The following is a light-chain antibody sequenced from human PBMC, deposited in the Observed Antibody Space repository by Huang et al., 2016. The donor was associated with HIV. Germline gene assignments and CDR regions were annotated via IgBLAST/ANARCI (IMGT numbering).Light chain of an antibody. CDR3: QQSYSTPWT. CDR1: QSIGRY. V-gene: IGKV1-39*01. Sequence: DIQMTQSPSSLSASVRDRVTITCRASQSIGRYLNWYQQKPGKAPKLLIYAASSLQSGVPSRFSDSGSGTDFTLTISSLQPEDFATYYCQQSYSTPWTFGQGTKVEIK. J-gene: IGKJ1*01. CDR2: AAS.